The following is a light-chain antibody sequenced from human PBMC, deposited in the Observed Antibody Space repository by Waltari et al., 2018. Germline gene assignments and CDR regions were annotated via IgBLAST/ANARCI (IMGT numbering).Light chain of an antibody. J-gene: IGLJ3*02. CDR3: ASWDDSLSGWV. CDR1: SSNIGSYS. Sequence: QSVLTQPPSASGTPGQRVTIPCSGSSSNIGSYSVLWYQPLPGTAPKLLIYRKNQRPSGVPDRFSGSKSGTSASLAISGLQSDDDADYYCASWDDSLSGWVFGGGTKLTVL. CDR2: RKN. V-gene: IGLV1-47*01.